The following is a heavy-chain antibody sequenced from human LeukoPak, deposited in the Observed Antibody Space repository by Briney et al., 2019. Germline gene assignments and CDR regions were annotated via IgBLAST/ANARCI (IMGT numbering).Heavy chain of an antibody. D-gene: IGHD3-10*01. Sequence: GGSLRLSCAASGFTFSSYAMSWVCQAPGKGLEWVSAISGSGGSTYYADSVKGRFTISRDNSKNTLYLQMNSLRADDAAVYYGAKDEGFGELSPSDYWGQGTLVTVSS. CDR1: GFTFSSYA. CDR3: AKDEGFGELSPSDY. V-gene: IGHV3-23*01. CDR2: ISGSGGST. J-gene: IGHJ4*02.